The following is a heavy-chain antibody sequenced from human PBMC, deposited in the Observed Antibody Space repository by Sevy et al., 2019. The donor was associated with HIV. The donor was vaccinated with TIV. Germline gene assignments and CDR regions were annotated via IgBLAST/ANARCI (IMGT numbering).Heavy chain of an antibody. D-gene: IGHD2-2*01. J-gene: IGHJ3*02. Sequence: SENLSLTCAVYGGSFSGYYWSWIRQPPGKGLEWIGEINHSGSTNYNPSLKSRVTISVDTSKNQFSLKLSSVTAADTAVYYCARHCTGTSCSHAFDIWGQGTMVTVSS. CDR1: GGSFSGYY. CDR2: INHSGST. V-gene: IGHV4-34*01. CDR3: ARHCTGTSCSHAFDI.